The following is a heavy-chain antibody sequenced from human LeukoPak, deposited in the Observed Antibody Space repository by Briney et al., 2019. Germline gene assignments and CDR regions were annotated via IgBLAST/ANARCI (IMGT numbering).Heavy chain of an antibody. Sequence: SETLSLTCTVTGGPISSYYWSWIRQPPGKGLEWIGYIYYSGSTNYNPSLKSRVTISVDTSKNQFSLKLSSVTAADTAVYYCARASWFDPWGQGTLVTVSS. CDR1: GGPISSYY. V-gene: IGHV4-59*01. CDR3: ARASWFDP. CDR2: IYYSGST. J-gene: IGHJ5*02.